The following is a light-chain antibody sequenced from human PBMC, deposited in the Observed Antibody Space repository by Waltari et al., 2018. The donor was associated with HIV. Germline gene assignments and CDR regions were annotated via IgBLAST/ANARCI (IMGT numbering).Light chain of an antibody. V-gene: IGLV4-69*01. CDR3: QTWGTGAVI. Sequence: QLVVTQSPSAAASLGASVKLTCTLSSGYSTYAIPWNKQHPEKAPRFMMKLNNDGSHKKGDGIPVRFSGSSSGTERYLTISSLQSDDEADYYCQTWGTGAVIFGGGTKLTVL. J-gene: IGLJ2*01. CDR1: SGYSTYA. CDR2: LNNDGSH.